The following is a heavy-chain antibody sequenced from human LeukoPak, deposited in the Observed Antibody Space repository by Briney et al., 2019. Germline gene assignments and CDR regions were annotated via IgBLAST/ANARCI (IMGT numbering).Heavy chain of an antibody. D-gene: IGHD2-21*02. CDR1: GGTFGSYA. V-gene: IGHV1-69*04. J-gene: IGHJ5*02. CDR2: IIPILGIA. CDR3: ASTRAPLAYCGGDCLGFDP. Sequence: PGASVKVSCKASGGTFGSYAISWVRQAPGQGLEWMGRIIPILGIANYAQKFQGRVTITADKSTSTAYMELSSLRSEDTAVYYCASTRAPLAYCGGDCLGFDPWGQGTLVTVSS.